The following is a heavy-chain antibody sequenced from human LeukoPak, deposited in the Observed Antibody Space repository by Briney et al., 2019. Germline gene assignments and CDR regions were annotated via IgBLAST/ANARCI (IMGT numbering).Heavy chain of an antibody. Sequence: GSLRLSCAASGSTFSSYSMNWVRQAPGKGLEWVSSISSSSSYIYYADSVKGRFTISRDNARNSLYLQMNSLRAEDTAVYYCARVSSKGVDYWGQGTLVTVSS. CDR2: ISSSSSYI. J-gene: IGHJ4*02. CDR3: ARVSSKGVDY. CDR1: GSTFSSYS. D-gene: IGHD3-16*01. V-gene: IGHV3-21*01.